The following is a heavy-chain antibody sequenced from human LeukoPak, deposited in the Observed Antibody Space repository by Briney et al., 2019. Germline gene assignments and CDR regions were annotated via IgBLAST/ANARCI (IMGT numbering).Heavy chain of an antibody. CDR3: ARLGFVVPAVIFDY. CDR2: IYIGGST. J-gene: IGHJ4*02. V-gene: IGHV3-53*01. Sequence: GGSLRLSCAASGFTVSSIYMSWVRQAPGKGLEWVSVIYIGGSTYYADSVKGRFTISRDISKNTLYLQMNSLRAEDTAMYYCARLGFVVPAVIFDYWGQGTLVTVSS. CDR1: GFTVSSIY. D-gene: IGHD2-2*02.